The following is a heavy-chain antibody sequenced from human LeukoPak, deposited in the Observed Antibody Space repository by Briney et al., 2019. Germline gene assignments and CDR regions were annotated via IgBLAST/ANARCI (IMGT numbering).Heavy chain of an antibody. Sequence: PSQTLSLTCAVSGGSISSGGYSWSWIRQPPGKGLEWIGYIYHSGSTYYNPSLKSRVTISVDRSKNQFSLKLSSVTAADTAVYYCAREEGQQPRPDYWGQGTLVTVSS. J-gene: IGHJ4*02. CDR1: GGSISSGGYS. CDR2: IYHSGST. V-gene: IGHV4-30-2*01. CDR3: AREEGQQPRPDY. D-gene: IGHD6-13*01.